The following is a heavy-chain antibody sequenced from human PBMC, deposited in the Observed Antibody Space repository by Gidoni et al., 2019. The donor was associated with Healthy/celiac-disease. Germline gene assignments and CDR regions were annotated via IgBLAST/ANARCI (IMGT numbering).Heavy chain of an antibody. CDR3: TTGEGALVGAVGDYYYYYCMNV. J-gene: IGHJ6*02. CDR1: AFTLSNAL. V-gene: IGHV3-15*07. CDR2: IQNKTDGGTT. D-gene: IGHD1-26*01. Sequence: EPQMVESGAGLVKPGGSLRLSCPAPAFTLSNALLNWFCQAPGTGLAWVVRIQNKTDGGTTDYAATVKGRFTISRDDSTNTLYLQMNSLKTEDTAVYYCTTGEGALVGAVGDYYYYYCMNVWGRGATVTVSS.